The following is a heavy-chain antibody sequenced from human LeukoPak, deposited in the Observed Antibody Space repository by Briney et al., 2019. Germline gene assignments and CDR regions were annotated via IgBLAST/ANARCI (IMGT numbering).Heavy chain of an antibody. D-gene: IGHD3-16*02. CDR2: IYTSGST. CDR3: ARASHDYVWGSYPNDAFDI. CDR1: GCSISSYY. J-gene: IGHJ3*02. V-gene: IGHV4-4*07. Sequence: PETLSLTCTVSGCSISSYYWSWIRQPAGKGLEWIGRIYTSGSTNYNPSLKSRVTMSVDTSKNQFSLKLSSVTAADTAVYYCARASHDYVWGSYPNDAFDIWGQGTMVTVSS.